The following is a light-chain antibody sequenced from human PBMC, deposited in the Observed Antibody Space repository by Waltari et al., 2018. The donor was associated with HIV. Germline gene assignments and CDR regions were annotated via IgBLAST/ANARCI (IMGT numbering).Light chain of an antibody. CDR2: DVS. CDR3: SSYTSSSTDVV. Sequence: QSALTQPASVSGSPGQSITISCTGTSSEVGGYNYVSWYQQHPCEAPKRMCYDVSKRPAGGSNRFSGSKSGNTASLTISGLQAEDEAYYYCSSYTSSSTDVVFGGGTKLTVL. CDR1: SSEVGGYNY. V-gene: IGLV2-14*01. J-gene: IGLJ2*01.